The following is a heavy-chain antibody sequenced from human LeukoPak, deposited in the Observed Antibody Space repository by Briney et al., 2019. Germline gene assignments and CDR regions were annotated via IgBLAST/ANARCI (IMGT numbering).Heavy chain of an antibody. CDR2: ISGSGGNT. CDR1: GFIFSIYA. CDR3: AKDPPGYNWNDVD. D-gene: IGHD1-1*01. V-gene: IGHV3-23*01. J-gene: IGHJ4*02. Sequence: PGGSLRLSRAASGFIFSIYAMSWVRQAPGKGLEWVSGISGSGGNTYYADSVKGRFTISRDNSKNTLYLQMNSLRADDTAVYYCAKDPPGYNWNDVDWGQGTLVTVSS.